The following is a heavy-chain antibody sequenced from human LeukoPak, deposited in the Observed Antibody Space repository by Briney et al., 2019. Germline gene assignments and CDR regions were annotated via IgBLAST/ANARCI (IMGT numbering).Heavy chain of an antibody. V-gene: IGHV3-30*18. CDR2: ISSDGSHK. Sequence: SVSLSRAASGLIFSTYYIHGVRQAPPKGREGVEVISSDGSHKYWADSVKGRFTISRDNSKNTVYLQMNSLRAEDTAVYYCAKDSSVKGNQHKDYWGQGTLITVSS. CDR1: GLIFSTYY. CDR3: AKDSSVKGNQHKDY. D-gene: IGHD6-19*01. J-gene: IGHJ4*02.